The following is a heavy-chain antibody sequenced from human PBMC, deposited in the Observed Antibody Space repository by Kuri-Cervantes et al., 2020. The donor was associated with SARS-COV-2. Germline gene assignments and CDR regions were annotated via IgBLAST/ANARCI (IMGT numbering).Heavy chain of an antibody. V-gene: IGHV4-30-4*01. D-gene: IGHD3-10*01. CDR1: GDSISGGDYN. Sequence: SETLSLTCTVSGDSISGGDYNWSWIRPAPGKGLEGIGNIYYSGINHYASSLKSRVTMSIDTSKNEFSLELRSVTAADTAVYFCARGGVYFGSTTFFNYPDYWGQGTLVTVSS. J-gene: IGHJ4*02. CDR2: IYYSGIN. CDR3: ARGGVYFGSTTFFNYPDY.